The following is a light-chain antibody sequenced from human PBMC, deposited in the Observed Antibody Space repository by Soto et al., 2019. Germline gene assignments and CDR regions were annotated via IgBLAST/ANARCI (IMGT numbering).Light chain of an antibody. CDR2: AAS. CDR1: QSISAY. Sequence: DIQMTQSPSSMSASVGDRVTITCRASQSISAYLNWYQQKPGKAPKLLIYAASSLQSGVPSRFSGSGSGTDFTLPISSLQPEDFATYYCHESYSAPSVTVGPGTKVDIK. CDR3: HESYSAPSVT. J-gene: IGKJ3*01. V-gene: IGKV1-39*01.